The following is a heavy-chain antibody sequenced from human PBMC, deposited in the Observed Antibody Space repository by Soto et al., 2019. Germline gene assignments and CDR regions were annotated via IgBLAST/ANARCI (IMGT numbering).Heavy chain of an antibody. V-gene: IGHV3-49*01. CDR2: IRGKAYGGTT. D-gene: IGHD2-2*01. J-gene: IGHJ4*02. CDR3: TSQYCSSATSCYRYFGY. CDR1: GFTLGDYA. Sequence: GGSLNLSCTALGFTLGDYAMTLFRQAPGKGLVWVGFIRGKAYGGTTEYAASVKGRFTISRDGSKSIAYLQMDSLKTEDTAMYYCTSQYCSSATSCYRYFGYWGQGTLVTVSS.